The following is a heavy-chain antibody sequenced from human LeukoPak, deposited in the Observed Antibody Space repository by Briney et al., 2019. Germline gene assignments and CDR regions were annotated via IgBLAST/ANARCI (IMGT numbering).Heavy chain of an antibody. D-gene: IGHD5-18*01. V-gene: IGHV1-46*03. CDR1: GYTFTSYY. CDR3: ARDRGGYSYGFWFDP. J-gene: IGHJ5*02. Sequence: ASVKVSCKASGYTFTSYYMHWVRQAPGQGLEWMGIINPSGGSTSYAQKFQGRVTMTRDTSTSTVYMELSSLRSEDTAVYYCARDRGGYSYGFWFDPWGQGTLVTVSS. CDR2: INPSGGST.